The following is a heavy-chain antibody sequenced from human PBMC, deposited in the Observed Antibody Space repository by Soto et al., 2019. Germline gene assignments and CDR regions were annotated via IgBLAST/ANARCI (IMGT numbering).Heavy chain of an antibody. CDR2: ISGYNGNT. J-gene: IGHJ4*02. Sequence: QVQLVQSGAEVKKPGASVKVSCKASGYIFTSYGISWVRQAPGQGLEWMAWISGYNGNTNYAQNVQGRITMTTDTSTTTVYMELRSLRSDDTAFYYCAIVLRFGDYPLGYWGQGTLVTVSS. D-gene: IGHD4-17*01. CDR3: AIVLRFGDYPLGY. CDR1: GYIFTSYG. V-gene: IGHV1-18*01.